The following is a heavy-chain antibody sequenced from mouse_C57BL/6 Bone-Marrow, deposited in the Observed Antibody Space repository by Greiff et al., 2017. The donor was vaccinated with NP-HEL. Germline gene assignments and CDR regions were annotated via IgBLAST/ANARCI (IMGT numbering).Heavy chain of an antibody. J-gene: IGHJ2*01. CDR2: IDPSDSYT. V-gene: IGHV1-59*01. Sequence: QVQLKQPGAELVRPGTSVKLSCKASGYTFTSYWMHWVKQRPGQGLEWIGVIDPSDSYTNYNQKFKGKATLTVDTSSSTAYMQLSSLTSEDSAVYYCARGVLYYGSSHYYFDYWGQGTTLTVSS. D-gene: IGHD1-1*01. CDR3: ARGVLYYGSSHYYFDY. CDR1: GYTFTSYW.